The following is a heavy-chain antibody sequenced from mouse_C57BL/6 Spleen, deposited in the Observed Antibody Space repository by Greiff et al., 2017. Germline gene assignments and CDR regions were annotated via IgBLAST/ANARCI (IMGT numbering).Heavy chain of an antibody. V-gene: IGHV5-4*03. Sequence: EVKLVESGGGLVKPGGSLKLSCAASGFTFSSYAMSWVRQTPEKRLEWVATISDGGSYTYYPDNVKGRFTISRDNAKNNLYLQMSHLKSEDTAMYYCARGGMEYYFDYWGQGTTLTVSS. CDR1: GFTFSSYA. D-gene: IGHD2-10*02. CDR3: ARGGMEYYFDY. CDR2: ISDGGSYT. J-gene: IGHJ2*01.